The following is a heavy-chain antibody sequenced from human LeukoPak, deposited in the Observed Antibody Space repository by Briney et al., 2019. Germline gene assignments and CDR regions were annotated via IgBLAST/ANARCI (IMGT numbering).Heavy chain of an antibody. J-gene: IGHJ5*02. CDR2: ISGTGSST. CDR1: GFIFSNYA. CDR3: AKASVAIPQYCNS. D-gene: IGHD2-2*02. Sequence: GGSLRLSCAASGFIFSNYAMSWVRQAPGKGLEWVSTISGTGSSTYYADSAKGRFTISRDNSKDTLFLQLNSLTAADTAMYFCAKASVAIPQYCNSWGQGTLVTVSS. V-gene: IGHV3-23*01.